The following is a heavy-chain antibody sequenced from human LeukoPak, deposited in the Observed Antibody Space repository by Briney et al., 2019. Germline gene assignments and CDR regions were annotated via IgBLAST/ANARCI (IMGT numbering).Heavy chain of an antibody. V-gene: IGHV3-53*01. D-gene: IGHD5-24*01. CDR1: GFTVSSNY. J-gene: IGHJ4*02. CDR2: IYSGGST. Sequence: GGSLRLSCAASGFTVSSNYMSWVRQAPGKGLEWVSVIYSGGSTYYADSVKGRFTISRDNSKNTLYLQMNSLRAEDTAVYYCASWKRRDGYNYGEDYWGQGTLVTVPS. CDR3: ASWKRRDGYNYGEDY.